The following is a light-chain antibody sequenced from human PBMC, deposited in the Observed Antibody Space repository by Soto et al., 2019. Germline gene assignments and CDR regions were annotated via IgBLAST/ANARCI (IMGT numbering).Light chain of an antibody. CDR1: QDISKY. J-gene: IGKJ3*01. V-gene: IGKV1-33*01. CDR2: DAS. CDR3: QQYDNVPFT. Sequence: DIQMTQSPSSLSASVGDRVTITCQASQDISKYLSWYQQKPGKAPKLLIYDASNWEAGVPSRFTGSGSGTDFTFTISSLQPEDIATYYCQQYDNVPFTFGPGTKVDIK.